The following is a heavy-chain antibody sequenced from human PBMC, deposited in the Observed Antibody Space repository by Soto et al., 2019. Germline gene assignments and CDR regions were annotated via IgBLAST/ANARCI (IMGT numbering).Heavy chain of an antibody. Sequence: QVQLVESGGGVVQPGRSLRLSCAASGFTFSSYGMHWVRQAPGKGLEWVAVISYDGSNQYYADSVKGRLTISRDNSKNTLYREMNSLRGEDTAVYYCAKDNGSGYYWLHVGDASDIWGQGTMVTVSS. J-gene: IGHJ3*02. V-gene: IGHV3-30*18. D-gene: IGHD5-12*01. CDR1: GFTFSSYG. CDR3: AKDNGSGYYWLHVGDASDI. CDR2: ISYDGSNQ.